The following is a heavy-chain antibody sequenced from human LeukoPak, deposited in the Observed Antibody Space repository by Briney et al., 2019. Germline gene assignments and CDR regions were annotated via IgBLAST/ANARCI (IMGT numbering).Heavy chain of an antibody. V-gene: IGHV4-30-4*08. J-gene: IGHJ4*02. CDR2: IYYSGST. CDR1: GGSISSGDYY. CDR3: ARARGDYGDPTALDY. Sequence: SETLSLTCTVSGGSISSGDYYWSWIRQPPGTGLEWIGYIYYSGSTYYNPSLKNRVTISVDTSKNQFSLKLSSVTAADTAVYYCARARGDYGDPTALDYWGQGTLVTVSS. D-gene: IGHD4-17*01.